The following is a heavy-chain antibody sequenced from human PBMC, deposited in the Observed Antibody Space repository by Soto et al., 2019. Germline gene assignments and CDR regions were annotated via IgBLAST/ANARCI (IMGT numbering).Heavy chain of an antibody. J-gene: IGHJ4*02. V-gene: IGHV4-39*01. CDR1: SASISSGSFY. D-gene: IGHD5-18*01. Sequence: NPSETLSLTCTVSSASISSGSFYWGWIRQPPGKGLEWIGSIYYTGNTYYNSSLKSRVTISIDTSKNQFSLKLSSLTSADTAVYYCARHREYNSGAFQSWGQGTLVTVSS. CDR2: IYYTGNT. CDR3: ARHREYNSGAFQS.